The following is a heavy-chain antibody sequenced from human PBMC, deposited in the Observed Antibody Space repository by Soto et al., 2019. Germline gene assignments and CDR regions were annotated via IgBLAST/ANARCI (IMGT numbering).Heavy chain of an antibody. Sequence: QVTLKESGPVLVKPTETLTLTCTVSGFSLSNARMVVSWIRKPPGKALEWLAHIFSNDENSSSTSLKSGLTSSKDTSKSQVVLTMTNMDPVDTATYYCARIRKIFGVVGRYYYGMDVWGQGTTVTVSS. J-gene: IGHJ6*02. V-gene: IGHV2-26*01. CDR1: GFSLSNARMV. D-gene: IGHD3-3*01. CDR3: ARIRKIFGVVGRYYYGMDV. CDR2: IFSNDEN.